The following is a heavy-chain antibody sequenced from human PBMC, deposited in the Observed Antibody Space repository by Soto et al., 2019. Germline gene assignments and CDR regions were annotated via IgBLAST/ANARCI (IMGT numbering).Heavy chain of an antibody. CDR1: GFTFSSYS. V-gene: IGHV3-23*01. CDR2: FSGSGGTT. D-gene: IGHD3-22*01. CDR3: ARDAGELPVVTVGVFVF. J-gene: IGHJ4*02. Sequence: GGSLRLSCAASGFTFSSYSMSWVRQAPGKGLEWVSAFSGSGGTTFYADSVKGRFTVSRDNSKKTLYLQLNSLRDEDTAVYYCARDAGELPVVTVGVFVFWGRGTLVTVSS.